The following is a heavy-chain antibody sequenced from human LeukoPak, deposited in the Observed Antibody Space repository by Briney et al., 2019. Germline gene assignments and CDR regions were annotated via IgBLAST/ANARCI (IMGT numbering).Heavy chain of an antibody. Sequence: KPSEPLSLTCTVSGGSISGYYWSWIRQPPGRGLEWIGNIYYSGSTNYNPSLKSRVTISVDTSKNQFSLKLSSVTAADTAIYYCARGRSERSFDYWGQGTLVTVSS. D-gene: IGHD1-1*01. V-gene: IGHV4-59*01. CDR3: ARGRSERSFDY. CDR2: IYYSGST. J-gene: IGHJ4*02. CDR1: GGSISGYY.